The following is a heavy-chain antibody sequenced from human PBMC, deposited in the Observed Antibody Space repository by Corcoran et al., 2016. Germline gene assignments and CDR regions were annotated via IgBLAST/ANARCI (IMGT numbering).Heavy chain of an antibody. CDR1: GGSISSYY. V-gene: IGHV4-59*01. CDR2: IYYSGST. CDR3: AGRFGVAYYYYYYGMDV. J-gene: IGHJ6*02. D-gene: IGHD3-3*01. Sequence: QVQLQESGPGLVKPSETLSLTCTVSGGSISSYYWSWIRQPPGKGLEWIGYIYYSGSTNYNPSLKSRVTISVDTSKNQFSLKLSSVTAADTAVYDWAGRFGVAYYYYYYGMDVWGQGTTVTVSS.